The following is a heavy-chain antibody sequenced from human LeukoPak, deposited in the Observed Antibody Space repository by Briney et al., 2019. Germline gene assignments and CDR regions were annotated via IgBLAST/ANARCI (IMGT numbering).Heavy chain of an antibody. J-gene: IGHJ4*02. Sequence: GGSLRLSCAASGFTFSSHAISWVRQAPGKGLEWVSAISGSGGSTYYADSVKGRFTISRDNSKNTLYLQMNSLRADDTAVYYCAKDPRGWLSTPDYWGQGTLVTVSS. CDR2: ISGSGGST. CDR1: GFTFSSHA. CDR3: AKDPRGWLSTPDY. D-gene: IGHD3-22*01. V-gene: IGHV3-23*01.